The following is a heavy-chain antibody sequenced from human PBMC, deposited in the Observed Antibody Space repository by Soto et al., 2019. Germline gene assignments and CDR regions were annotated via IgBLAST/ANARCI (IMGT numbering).Heavy chain of an antibody. CDR2: IYYSGIT. CDR3: ARDRAGVGNFDY. CDR1: GGSISSGGYY. V-gene: IGHV4-31*03. Sequence: PSETLSLTCTVSGGSISSGGYYWSRIRQHPGKGLEWIGYIYYSGITYYNPSLKSRVTISVDTSKNQFSLRLSSVTAADTAVYYCARDRAGVGNFDYWGQGTLVTVSS. J-gene: IGHJ4*02. D-gene: IGHD3-3*01.